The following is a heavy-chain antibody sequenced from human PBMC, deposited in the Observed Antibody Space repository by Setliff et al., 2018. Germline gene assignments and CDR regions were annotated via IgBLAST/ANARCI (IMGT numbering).Heavy chain of an antibody. CDR2: ISYDGSNK. Sequence: GGSLRLSCAASGFTFSSYTMHWVRQAPGKGLEWVAVISYDGSNKYYADSVKGRSTISRDNSKNTLYLQMNSLRAEDTAVYYCAKRGGYGSGSPDWYFDLWGRGTLVTVSS. J-gene: IGHJ2*01. CDR1: GFTFSSYT. CDR3: AKRGGYGSGSPDWYFDL. D-gene: IGHD3-10*01. V-gene: IGHV3-30*04.